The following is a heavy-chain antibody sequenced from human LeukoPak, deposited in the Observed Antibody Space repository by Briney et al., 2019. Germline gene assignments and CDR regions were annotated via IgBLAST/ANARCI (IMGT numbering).Heavy chain of an antibody. D-gene: IGHD5-18*01. CDR3: TTDPVQGLWLLYYFDY. J-gene: IGHJ4*02. CDR2: IKSKTDGGTT. V-gene: IGHV3-15*01. Sequence: GGSLRLSCAVSGFTFSNAWMSWVRQAPGKGLEWVGRIKSKTDGGTTDYAAPVKGRFTISRDDSKNTLYLQMNSLKTEDTAVYYCTTDPVQGLWLLYYFDYWGQGTLVTVSS. CDR1: GFTFSNAW.